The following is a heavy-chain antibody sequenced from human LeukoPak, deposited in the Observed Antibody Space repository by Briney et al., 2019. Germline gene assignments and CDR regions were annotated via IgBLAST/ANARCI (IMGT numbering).Heavy chain of an antibody. Sequence: SGPTLVNPTHTLTLTCTFSGFSLSSSGVCVSWIRQPPGKALEWLALIDWDDDRYYSTSLKTRLTISKDTSKNQVVLTLTNMDPVDTATYYCALTTYFYDSSGRIDYWGQGTLVTVSS. V-gene: IGHV2-70*01. CDR2: IDWDDDR. D-gene: IGHD3-22*01. CDR1: GFSLSSSGVC. CDR3: ALTTYFYDSSGRIDY. J-gene: IGHJ4*02.